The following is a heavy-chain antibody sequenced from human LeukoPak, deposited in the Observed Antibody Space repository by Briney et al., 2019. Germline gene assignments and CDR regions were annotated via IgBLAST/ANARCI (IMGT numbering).Heavy chain of an antibody. V-gene: IGHV3-11*06. CDR2: ISSGSDYT. Sequence: KPGGSLRLSCAASGFTFSDYYMSWIRQAPGKGLEWVSYISSGSDYTNYADAVKGRFTISRDNAKNSLSLQMSSLRAEDTALYLCARSAGRLSPIDDWGQGTLVTVSS. J-gene: IGHJ4*02. CDR1: GFTFSDYY. CDR3: ARSAGRLSPIDD. D-gene: IGHD5/OR15-5a*01.